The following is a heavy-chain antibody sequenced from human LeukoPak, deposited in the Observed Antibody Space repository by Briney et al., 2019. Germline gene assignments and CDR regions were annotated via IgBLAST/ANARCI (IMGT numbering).Heavy chain of an antibody. D-gene: IGHD2/OR15-2a*01. V-gene: IGHV4-34*01. CDR3: ARLTPTTLSLYYYYMDV. CDR1: GGSFSGYY. J-gene: IGHJ6*03. CDR2: INHSGST. Sequence: SETLSLTCAVYGGSFSGYYWSWIRQPPGKGLEWIGEINHSGSTNYNPSLKSRVTMSVDTSKNQFSLKLSSVTAADTAVYYCARLTPTTLSLYYYYMDVWGKGTTVTVSS.